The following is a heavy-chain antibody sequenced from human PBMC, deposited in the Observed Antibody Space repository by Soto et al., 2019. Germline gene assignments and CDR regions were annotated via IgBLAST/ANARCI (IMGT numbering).Heavy chain of an antibody. Sequence: ASVKVSCKASGYTFTSYGISWVRQAPGQGLEWMGWISAYNGNTNYAQKLQGRVTMTTDTSTSTAYMELRSLRSEDTAVYYCARDQTYYYDSSGSGVVYWGQGTLVTVSS. CDR2: ISAYNGNT. V-gene: IGHV1-18*01. CDR3: ARDQTYYYDSSGSGVVY. D-gene: IGHD3-22*01. J-gene: IGHJ4*02. CDR1: GYTFTSYG.